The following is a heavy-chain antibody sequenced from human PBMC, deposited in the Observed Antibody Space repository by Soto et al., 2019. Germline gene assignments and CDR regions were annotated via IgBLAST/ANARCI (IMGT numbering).Heavy chain of an antibody. CDR2: IYYSGST. CDR1: GGSISSYY. D-gene: IGHD1-26*01. Sequence: LSLTCTVSGGSISSYYWSWIRQPPGKGLEWIGYIYYSGSTNYNPSLKSRVTISVDTSKNQFSLKLSSVTAEDTAVYYCAKEAHKGDSDLYNWFDPWGQGTLVTVSS. J-gene: IGHJ5*02. CDR3: AKEAHKGDSDLYNWFDP. V-gene: IGHV4-59*12.